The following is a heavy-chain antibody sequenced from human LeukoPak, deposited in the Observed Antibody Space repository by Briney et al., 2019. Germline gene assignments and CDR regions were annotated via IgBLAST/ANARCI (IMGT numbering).Heavy chain of an antibody. CDR3: VRVPPGTTIYAY. D-gene: IGHD1-14*01. CDR1: GYTFTSYH. Sequence: APVKVSCKASGYTFTSYHINWVRQATGQGLEWVGWMNPNNSDIGYAQKFQGRVTMTRNTSIGTAYMELSSLRSEDTAIYYCVRVPPGTTIYAYWGQGTQVTVSS. V-gene: IGHV1-8*01. J-gene: IGHJ4*02. CDR2: MNPNNSDI.